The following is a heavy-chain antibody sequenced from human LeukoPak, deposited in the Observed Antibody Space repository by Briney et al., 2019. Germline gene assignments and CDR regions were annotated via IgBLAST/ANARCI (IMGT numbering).Heavy chain of an antibody. Sequence: GGSLRLSCAASGFTFSSYSMNWVRQAPGKGLEWVSYISSSSSTIYYAYSVKGRFTISRDNAKNSLYLQMNSLRAEDTAVYYCARARGWLPNYFDYWGQGTLVTVSS. D-gene: IGHD3-22*01. CDR3: ARARGWLPNYFDY. CDR2: ISSSSSTI. J-gene: IGHJ4*02. V-gene: IGHV3-48*01. CDR1: GFTFSSYS.